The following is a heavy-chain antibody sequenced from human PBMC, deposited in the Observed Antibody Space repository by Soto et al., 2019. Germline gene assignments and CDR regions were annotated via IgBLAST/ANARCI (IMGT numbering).Heavy chain of an antibody. CDR2: IWYDGSNK. D-gene: IGHD3-22*01. CDR1: GFTFSSYG. Sequence: QVQLVESGGGVVQPGRYLRLSCAASGFTFSSYGMHWVRQAPGKGLEWVAVIWYDGSNKYYADSVKGRFTISRDNSKNTLYLQMNSLRAEDTAVYYCARDKSAYYYDRSGYDYWGQGTLVTVSS. V-gene: IGHV3-33*01. CDR3: ARDKSAYYYDRSGYDY. J-gene: IGHJ4*02.